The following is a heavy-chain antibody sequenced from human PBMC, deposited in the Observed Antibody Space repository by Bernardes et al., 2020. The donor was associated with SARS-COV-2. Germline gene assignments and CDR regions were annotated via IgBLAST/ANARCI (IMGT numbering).Heavy chain of an antibody. CDR3: ARKDGLWFGELYWFDP. CDR1: GYTFTSYD. Sequence: ASVKVSCKASGYTFTSYDINWVRQVTGQGLEWMGWMNPNSGNTGYAQKFQGRVTMTRNTSISTAYMELSSLRSEDTAVYYCARKDGLWFGELYWFDPWGQGTLVTVSS. CDR2: MNPNSGNT. D-gene: IGHD3-10*01. V-gene: IGHV1-8*01. J-gene: IGHJ5*02.